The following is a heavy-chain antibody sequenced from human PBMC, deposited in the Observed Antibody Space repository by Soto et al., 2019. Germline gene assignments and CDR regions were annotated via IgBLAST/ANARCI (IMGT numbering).Heavy chain of an antibody. V-gene: IGHV4-34*01. J-gene: IGHJ5*02. Sequence: QVQLQQWGAGLLKPSETLSLTCAVYGGSFSGYYWSWIRQPPGKGLEWIGKINLSGSTNYNPSLKSRVTISVDTSKNQFSLKLSSVTAADTAVYYCARGRSSGWYGWFDPWGQGTLVTVSS. CDR1: GGSFSGYY. D-gene: IGHD6-19*01. CDR3: ARGRSSGWYGWFDP. CDR2: INLSGST.